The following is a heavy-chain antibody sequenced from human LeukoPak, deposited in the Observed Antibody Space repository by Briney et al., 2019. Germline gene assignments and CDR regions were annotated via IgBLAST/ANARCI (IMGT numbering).Heavy chain of an antibody. D-gene: IGHD3/OR15-3a*01. CDR1: GFTFSSYE. CDR2: ISTSGTTI. V-gene: IGHV3-48*03. Sequence: GGSLRLSCEVSGFTFSSYEMNWVRQAPGKGLEWISYISTSGTTIYYGDSVKGRFTISRDNAKNSLYLQINSLRVEDTAVYFCAREGEYDFWTGSYLEHWGQGTVVTVSS. CDR3: AREGEYDFWTGSYLEH. J-gene: IGHJ4*02.